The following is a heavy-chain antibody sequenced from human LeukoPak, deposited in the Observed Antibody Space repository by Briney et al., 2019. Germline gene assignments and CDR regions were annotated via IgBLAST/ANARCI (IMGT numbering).Heavy chain of an antibody. CDR3: ARDLNAYYYDSSGYFGY. Sequence: ASVKVSCKPSGYTLTSYGISWVRQAPGQGLEWMGWISAYNGNTNYAQKLQGRVTMTTDTSKSTAYMELRSLRSDDTAVCYCARDLNAYYYDSSGYFGYWGQGTQVTVSS. CDR2: ISAYNGNT. D-gene: IGHD3-22*01. CDR1: GYTLTSYG. V-gene: IGHV1-18*01. J-gene: IGHJ4*02.